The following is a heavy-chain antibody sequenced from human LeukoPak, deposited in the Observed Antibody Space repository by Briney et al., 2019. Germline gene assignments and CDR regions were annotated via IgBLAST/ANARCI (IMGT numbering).Heavy chain of an antibody. V-gene: IGHV3-21*01. J-gene: IGHJ5*02. CDR2: ISSSSSSYI. CDR1: GFTFSSYS. CDR3: ARAPSSSWYNRFDP. Sequence: PGGSLRLSCAASGFTFSSYSMNWVRQAPGKGLEWVSSISSSSSSYIYYADSVKGRFTISRDNAKNSLYLQMNSLRAEDTAVYYCARAPSSSWYNRFDPWGQGTLVTVSS. D-gene: IGHD6-13*01.